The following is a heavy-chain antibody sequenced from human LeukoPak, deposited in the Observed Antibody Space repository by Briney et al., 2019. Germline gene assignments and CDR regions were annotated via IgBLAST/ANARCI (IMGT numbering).Heavy chain of an antibody. CDR2: IAASGTT. CDR1: GGSIESYY. CDR3: ARRTLRFLEWPDY. D-gene: IGHD3-3*01. V-gene: IGHV4-4*08. J-gene: IGHJ4*02. Sequence: SETLSLTCSVSGGSIESYYWSWIRQPPGKGLEFIGYIAASGTTKHNPSLRSRVTLSMDTSKNQFSLKLSSVTAADTAVYYCARRTLRFLEWPDYWGQGTLVTVSS.